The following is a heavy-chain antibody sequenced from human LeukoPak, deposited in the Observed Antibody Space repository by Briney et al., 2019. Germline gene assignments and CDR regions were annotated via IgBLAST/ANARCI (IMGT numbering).Heavy chain of an antibody. CDR2: IYYSGST. D-gene: IGHD2-2*02. V-gene: IGHV4-59*12. Sequence: SETLSLTCTVSGGSISSYYWSWTRQPPGKGLEWIGYIYYSGSTNYNPSLKSRVTMSVDTSKNQFSLKLSSVTAADTAVYYCARDQGYCSSTSCYKDAFDIWGQGTMVTVSS. CDR1: GGSISSYY. J-gene: IGHJ3*02. CDR3: ARDQGYCSSTSCYKDAFDI.